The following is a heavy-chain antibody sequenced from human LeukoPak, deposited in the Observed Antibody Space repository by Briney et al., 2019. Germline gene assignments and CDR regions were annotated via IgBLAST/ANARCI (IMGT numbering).Heavy chain of an antibody. CDR3: ARVGYCSGGSCYRPWFDP. J-gene: IGHJ5*02. CDR1: GFTFSSYS. Sequence: PGGSLTLSCPASGFTFSSYSMNWVRQAPGKGLEWVSSISSSNSYIYYAASAKGRFTISRDNAKNSLYLQMNSLRAEDTAVYYCARVGYCSGGSCYRPWFDPWGQGTLVTGSS. V-gene: IGHV3-21*01. D-gene: IGHD2-15*01. CDR2: ISSSNSYI.